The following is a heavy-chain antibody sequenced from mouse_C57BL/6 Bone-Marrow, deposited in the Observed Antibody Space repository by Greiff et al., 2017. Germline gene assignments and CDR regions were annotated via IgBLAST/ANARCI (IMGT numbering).Heavy chain of an antibody. Sequence: QVQLQQSGAELVKPGASVKISCNVSGYAFSTYWLNWVKLRPGTGLERIGQIYPGDGDTNYNGQFQGKATLTADKSSSTAYMQLSSLTSEDSAVYFCARDWDYFDYWGQGTTLTVSS. J-gene: IGHJ2*01. CDR3: ARDWDYFDY. CDR2: IYPGDGDT. CDR1: GYAFSTYW. V-gene: IGHV1-80*01. D-gene: IGHD4-1*01.